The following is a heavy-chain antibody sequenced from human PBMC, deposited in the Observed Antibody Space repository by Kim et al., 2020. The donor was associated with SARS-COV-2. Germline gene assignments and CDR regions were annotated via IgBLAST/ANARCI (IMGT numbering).Heavy chain of an antibody. CDR2: NP. CDR3: ASLAAGYGMDV. D-gene: IGHD6-13*01. J-gene: IGHJ6*02. Sequence: NPKSNPHHKSRVTISVDTSKNQLSLKLNHVTAADTAVYYCASLAAGYGMDVWGQGTTVTVSS. V-gene: IGHV4-59*01.